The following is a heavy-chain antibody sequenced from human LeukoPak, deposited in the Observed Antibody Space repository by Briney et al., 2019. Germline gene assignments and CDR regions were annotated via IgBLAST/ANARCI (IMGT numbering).Heavy chain of an antibody. CDR3: ARTNCGGDCGFDY. J-gene: IGHJ4*02. CDR2: IYPGNSDT. CDR1: GYSFTSYW. D-gene: IGHD2-21*02. V-gene: IGHV5-51*01. Sequence: GESLKISCKGSGYSFTSYWIGWVRQMPGEGLEWMGIIYPGNSDTRYSPSFQGQVTISVDKSINTAYLQWSTLEASDTAMYYCARTNCGGDCGFDYWGQGTLVTVSS.